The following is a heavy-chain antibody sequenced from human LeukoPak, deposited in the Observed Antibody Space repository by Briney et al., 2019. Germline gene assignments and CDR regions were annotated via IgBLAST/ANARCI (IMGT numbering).Heavy chain of an antibody. CDR1: GGSISSSSYY. J-gene: IGHJ6*03. CDR2: IYYSGST. D-gene: IGHD2-15*01. CDR3: AREDRIEYYYMDV. V-gene: IGHV4-39*07. Sequence: PSETLSLTCTVSGGSISSSSYYWGWIRQPPGKGLEWIGSIYYSGSTYYNPSLKSRVTISVDRSKNQFSLKLSSVTAADTAVYYCAREDRIEYYYMDVWGKGTTVTVSS.